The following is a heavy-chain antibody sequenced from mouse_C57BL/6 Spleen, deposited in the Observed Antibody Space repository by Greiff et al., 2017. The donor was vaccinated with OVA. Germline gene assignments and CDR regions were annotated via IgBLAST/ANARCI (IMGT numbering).Heavy chain of an antibody. J-gene: IGHJ4*01. CDR1: GYTFTSYW. D-gene: IGHD1-1*01. CDR3: ARSPDYYGSSYGAMDY. CDR2: IYPGSGST. Sequence: QVQLQQPGAELVKPGASVKMSCKASGYTFTSYWITWVKQRPGQGLEWIGDIYPGSGSTNYNEKFKSKATLTVDQSSSTAYMQLSSLTSEDSAVYYGARSPDYYGSSYGAMDYWGQGTSVTVSS. V-gene: IGHV1-55*01.